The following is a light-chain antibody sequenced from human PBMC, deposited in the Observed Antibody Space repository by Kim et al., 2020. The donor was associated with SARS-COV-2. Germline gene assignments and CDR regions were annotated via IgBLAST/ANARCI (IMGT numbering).Light chain of an antibody. Sequence: IVMTQSPATLSVSPGEGVTLSCRASQSISGNLARYQQKLGQPPRLLIYGASTRATGIPDRFSGGGSGTDFTLTISGLQSEDFAVYYCQQYSNWPPYTFGQGTKLEI. CDR2: GAS. V-gene: IGKV3-15*01. CDR1: QSISGN. CDR3: QQYSNWPPYT. J-gene: IGKJ2*01.